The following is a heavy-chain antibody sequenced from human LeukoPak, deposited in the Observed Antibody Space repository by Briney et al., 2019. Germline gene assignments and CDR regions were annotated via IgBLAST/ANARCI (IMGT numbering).Heavy chain of an antibody. V-gene: IGHV3-48*03. J-gene: IGHJ4*02. CDR2: ISSSGSTI. CDR3: ARGQTTVTN. D-gene: IGHD4-17*01. Sequence: PGGSLRLSCAASGFTFSSYEMNWVRQAPGKGLEWVSYISSSGSTIYYADSVKGRFTISRYNAKNSLYLQMNALRAEDTAVYFCARGQTTVTNWGQGTLVTVSS. CDR1: GFTFSSYE.